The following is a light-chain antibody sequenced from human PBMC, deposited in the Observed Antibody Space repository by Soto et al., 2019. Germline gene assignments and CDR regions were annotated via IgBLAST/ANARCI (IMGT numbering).Light chain of an antibody. V-gene: IGKV3D-15*01. CDR2: GAS. CDR3: QPYDAWPPIS. J-gene: IGKJ5*01. CDR1: QSVSTK. Sequence: ETVMTQSPATLSVSPGERATLSCRASQSVSTKLAWYQQKPGQAPRLLIYGASTRATGIPARFSGSGSGTEFTITVSTLPSQDFPFYYCQPYDAWPPISFRQGTRLEIK.